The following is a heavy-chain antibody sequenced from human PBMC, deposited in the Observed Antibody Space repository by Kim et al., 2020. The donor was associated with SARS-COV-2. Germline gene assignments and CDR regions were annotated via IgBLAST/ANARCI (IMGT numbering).Heavy chain of an antibody. D-gene: IGHD3-10*01. CDR3: ATSITMVRGVIRYYGMDV. V-gene: IGHV4-34*01. CDR2: INHSGST. Sequence: SETLSLTCAVYGGSFSGYYWSWIRQPPGKGLEWIGEINHSGSTNYNPSLKSRVTISVDTSKNQFSLKLSSVTAADTAVYYCATSITMVRGVIRYYGMDVWGQGTTVTVSS. J-gene: IGHJ6*02. CDR1: GGSFSGYY.